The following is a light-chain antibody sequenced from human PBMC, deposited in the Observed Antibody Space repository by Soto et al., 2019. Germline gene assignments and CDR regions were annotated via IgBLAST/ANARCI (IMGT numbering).Light chain of an antibody. J-gene: IGKJ5*01. CDR3: QQYCSAPS. V-gene: IGKV3-20*01. CDR2: GAS. Sequence: DTALKQNTGTPSFCQGERVTLSCRASQSVSSSYLARYQQKPGQAPRLLIYGASSRATGIPDRFIGSGSGTYVSLTISCLEPEDFAVYYGQQYCSAPSVAQGTRLEIK. CDR1: QSVSSSY.